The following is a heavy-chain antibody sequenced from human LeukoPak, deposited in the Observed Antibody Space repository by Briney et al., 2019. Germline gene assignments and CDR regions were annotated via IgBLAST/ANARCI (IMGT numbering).Heavy chain of an antibody. CDR3: KRFGELDAFDI. CDR1: GVSFSGYY. J-gene: IGHJ3*02. V-gene: IGHV4-34*01. Sequence: SETLSLTCAVYGVSFSGYYWSWIRQPPGKGLEWIGEINHSGSTNYNPSLKSRVTISVDTSKNQFSLKLSSVTAADTAVYYCKRFGELDAFDIWGQGTMVTVSS. CDR2: INHSGST. D-gene: IGHD3-10*01.